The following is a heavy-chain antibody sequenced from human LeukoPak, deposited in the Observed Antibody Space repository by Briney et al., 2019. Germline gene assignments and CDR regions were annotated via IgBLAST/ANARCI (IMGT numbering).Heavy chain of an antibody. Sequence: GGSLRLSCAASGFTFSSYAMSWVRHAPGQGLEWVAGITGSGGGTYYADSVKGRFTISRDSSSSTLFLQMKSLRAEDTATYYCAKEVAAGRKGIDYWGQGILVTVSS. D-gene: IGHD6-6*01. J-gene: IGHJ4*02. V-gene: IGHV3-23*01. CDR2: ITGSGGGT. CDR1: GFTFSSYA. CDR3: AKEVAAGRKGIDY.